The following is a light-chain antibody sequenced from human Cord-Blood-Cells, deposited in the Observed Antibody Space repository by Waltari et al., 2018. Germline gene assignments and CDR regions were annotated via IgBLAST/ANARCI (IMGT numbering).Light chain of an antibody. CDR1: QSVLYSSNNKNY. CDR2: WAS. V-gene: IGKV4-1*01. Sequence: DIVMTKSPDSLTVSLAERATINCNSSQSVLYSSNNKNYLAWYQQKPGQPPKLLIYWASTREYGVADRFSGSASGTDFTLTISSLPGEDVAVYYCQQYYSTAFTCGPGTKVDIK. J-gene: IGKJ3*01. CDR3: QQYYSTAFT.